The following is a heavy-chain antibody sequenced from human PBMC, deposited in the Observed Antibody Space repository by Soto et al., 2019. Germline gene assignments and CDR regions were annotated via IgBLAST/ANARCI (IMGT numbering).Heavy chain of an antibody. D-gene: IGHD2-15*01. J-gene: IGHJ6*02. Sequence: GGSLRLSCAASGFIFSNHWLSWSRQAPGKGLEWVSYISSSSSYIYYADSVKGRFTISRDNAKNSLYLQMNSLRAEDTAVYYCARDPVVVVVLDYYYYGMDVWGQGTTVTVTS. CDR1: GFIFSNHW. CDR3: ARDPVVVVVLDYYYYGMDV. CDR2: ISSSSSYI. V-gene: IGHV3-21*01.